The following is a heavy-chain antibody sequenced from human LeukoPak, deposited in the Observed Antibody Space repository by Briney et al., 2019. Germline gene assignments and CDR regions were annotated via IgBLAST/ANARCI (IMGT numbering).Heavy chain of an antibody. V-gene: IGHV3-21*01. Sequence: PGGSLRLSCAASGLTFSSYSMNWVRQAPGKGLEWVSSISSSSSYIYYADSVKGRFTTSRDNAKNSLYLQMNSLRAEDTAVYYCARDSDYYDSSGYLDYWGQGTLVTVSS. CDR1: GLTFSSYS. J-gene: IGHJ4*02. CDR2: ISSSSSYI. CDR3: ARDSDYYDSSGYLDY. D-gene: IGHD3-22*01.